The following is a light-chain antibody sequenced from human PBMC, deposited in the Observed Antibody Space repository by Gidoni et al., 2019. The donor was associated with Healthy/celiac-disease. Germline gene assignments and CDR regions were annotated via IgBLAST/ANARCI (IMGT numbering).Light chain of an antibody. CDR1: HGIRSY. Sequence: DIQLTQSPSFLSASVGDRVTITCRASHGIRSYLAWYQQKPGKAPKLLIYAASTLQSGVPSRFSGSGSGTEFTLTISSLQPEDFATYYCQQLNSYPPRFTFGPGTKVDIK. J-gene: IGKJ3*01. V-gene: IGKV1-9*01. CDR3: QQLNSYPPRFT. CDR2: AAS.